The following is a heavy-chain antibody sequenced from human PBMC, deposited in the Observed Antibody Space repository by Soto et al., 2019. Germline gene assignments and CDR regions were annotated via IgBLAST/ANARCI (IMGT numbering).Heavy chain of an antibody. D-gene: IGHD6-13*01. V-gene: IGHV3-30*04. Sequence: QEQLVESGGGVVQPGRSLRLSCAASGFNFSTYAMHWVRQAPGKGQEWVAVISYDGGKKYYADSLKGRFTISRDNSKNTLYVEMNSLSAEDTAVYYCAREGQPAAGTTPHNWGQGTLVTVSS. CDR2: ISYDGGKK. J-gene: IGHJ4*02. CDR1: GFNFSTYA. CDR3: AREGQPAAGTTPHN.